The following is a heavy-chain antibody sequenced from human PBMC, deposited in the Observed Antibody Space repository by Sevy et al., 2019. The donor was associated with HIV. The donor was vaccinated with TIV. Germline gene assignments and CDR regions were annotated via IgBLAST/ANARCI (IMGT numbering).Heavy chain of an antibody. CDR3: AKGGGGHYDPDEIAYYFYYYNMDV. V-gene: IGHV3-23*01. D-gene: IGHD3-22*01. CDR2: ISGSGTRT. Sequence: GGSLRLSCAVSGFSFDSYGMTWVRQAPGKGLEWVSAISGSGTRTYYADSVKGRFIISRDNSKNTLDLQMNSLRAEDQAIYYGAKGGGGHYDPDEIAYYFYYYNMDVWGKGTTVTVSS. J-gene: IGHJ6*03. CDR1: GFSFDSYG.